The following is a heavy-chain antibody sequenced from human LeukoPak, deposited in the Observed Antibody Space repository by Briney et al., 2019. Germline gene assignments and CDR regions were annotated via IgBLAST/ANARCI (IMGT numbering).Heavy chain of an antibody. CDR1: GFTFSSYA. D-gene: IGHD5-18*01. Sequence: SGGSLRLFCAASGFTFSSYAMSWVRQAPGKGLEWVSSISSGGISTNYADSVKGRFTIYRDNSKNTLYLQMNSLRAEDTSVYYCAGYGDAFDIWGQGTMVTVSS. CDR3: AGYGDAFDI. CDR2: ISSGGIST. J-gene: IGHJ3*02. V-gene: IGHV3-23*01.